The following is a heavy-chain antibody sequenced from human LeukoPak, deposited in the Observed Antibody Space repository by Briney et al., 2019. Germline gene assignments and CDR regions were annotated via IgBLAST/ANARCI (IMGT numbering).Heavy chain of an antibody. CDR2: ISAYNNNT. Sequence: ASVKVSCKTSGYTFSNYGVSWVRQAPGQGLEWMGWISAYNNNTNYAQKFQGRLTMTTDTSTSTAYMELRSLRSDDTAVYYCANPVNARVAARAGVFDYWGQGTLVTVSS. CDR1: GYTFSNYG. V-gene: IGHV1-18*01. D-gene: IGHD6-6*01. CDR3: ANPVNARVAARAGVFDY. J-gene: IGHJ4*02.